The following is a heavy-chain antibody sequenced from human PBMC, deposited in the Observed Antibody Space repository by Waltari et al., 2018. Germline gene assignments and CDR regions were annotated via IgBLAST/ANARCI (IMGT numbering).Heavy chain of an antibody. Sequence: QVQLVQSGAEVKKPGASVKVSCRASGSPLTGNYMPWVRQAPGQGLEWMGWINPNSGGTNYAQKFQGRVTMTRDTSISTAYMELSRLRSDDTAVYYCARVRARVPSPVDYWGQGTLVTVSS. CDR2: INPNSGGT. D-gene: IGHD6-6*01. J-gene: IGHJ4*02. CDR3: ARVRARVPSPVDY. V-gene: IGHV1-2*02. CDR1: GSPLTGNY.